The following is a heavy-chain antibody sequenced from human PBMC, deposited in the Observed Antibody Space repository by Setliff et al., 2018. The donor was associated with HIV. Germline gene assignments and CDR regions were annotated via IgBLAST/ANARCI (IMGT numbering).Heavy chain of an antibody. V-gene: IGHV1-3*04. J-gene: IGHJ4*02. CDR1: GYSFTGYD. D-gene: IGHD2-2*01. CDR2: IDTDNGYR. Sequence: ASVKVSCKTSGYSFTGYDINWVRQAPGQRLEWMGRIDTDNGYRRYSPKLQGRVTITKDTSANTAYMELKGLRSEDTAVYYCARWCAAAGCYPAIYHFDSWGQGTLVTVSS. CDR3: ARWCAAAGCYPAIYHFDS.